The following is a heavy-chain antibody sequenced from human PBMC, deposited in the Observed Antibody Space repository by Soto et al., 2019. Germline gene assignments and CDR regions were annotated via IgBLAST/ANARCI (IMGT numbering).Heavy chain of an antibody. D-gene: IGHD6-19*01. CDR1: GFTFSSYW. CDR3: ARDLGDSSGWYWYYYYGMDV. V-gene: IGHV3-7*05. Sequence: PGGSLRLSCAASGFTFSSYWMSWVRQAPGKGLEWVANIKQDGSEKYYVDSVKGRFTISRDNAKNSLYLQMNSLRAEDTAVYYCARDLGDSSGWYWYYYYGMDVWGQGTTVTVSS. CDR2: IKQDGSEK. J-gene: IGHJ6*02.